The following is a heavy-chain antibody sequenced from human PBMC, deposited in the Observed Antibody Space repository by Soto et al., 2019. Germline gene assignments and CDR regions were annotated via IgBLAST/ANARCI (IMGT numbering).Heavy chain of an antibody. CDR2: INSGSTSV. V-gene: IGHV3-48*01. J-gene: IGHJ4*02. CDR3: GSSASPDAY. CDR1: GFIFNSYS. D-gene: IGHD3-22*01. Sequence: EVQLVESGGGLVQPGGSLRLSCVASGFIFNSYSMNWVRQAQGKGLEWISYINSGSTSVFYSDAVTGRFTISRENGKKSLYLQMNSLRAEDTAVYYCGSSASPDAYWGQGTLVTVSS.